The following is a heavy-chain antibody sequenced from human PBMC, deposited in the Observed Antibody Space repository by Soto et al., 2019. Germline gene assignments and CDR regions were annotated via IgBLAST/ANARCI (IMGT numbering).Heavy chain of an antibody. V-gene: IGHV4-34*01. CDR3: AREVGLYSSSSHRMEG. CDR1: GGSFRGYY. D-gene: IGHD6-6*01. CDR2: INHSVST. Sequence: SDTLSLTCAVYGGSFRGYYWSWIRQPPGKGLEWIGEINHSVSTNYNPSLKSRVTISVDTSKNQCSLKLSAVTAADTAVYYWAREVGLYSSSSHRMEGWGERTTVSASS. J-gene: IGHJ6*04.